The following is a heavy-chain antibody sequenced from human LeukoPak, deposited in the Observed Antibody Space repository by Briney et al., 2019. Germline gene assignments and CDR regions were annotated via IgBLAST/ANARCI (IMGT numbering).Heavy chain of an antibody. Sequence: GGSLRLSCAASGLVFGKYAMAWARQAPGKGLECVSIISDDSSFTYYLDSVKGRSTIFRDNSKNTLYLHMNSLKAEGTAVYYCAKGRCSGPGCDSFDYWGQGTLVTVSS. J-gene: IGHJ4*02. CDR2: ISDDSSFT. V-gene: IGHV3-23*01. CDR1: GLVFGKYA. D-gene: IGHD5-12*01. CDR3: AKGRCSGPGCDSFDY.